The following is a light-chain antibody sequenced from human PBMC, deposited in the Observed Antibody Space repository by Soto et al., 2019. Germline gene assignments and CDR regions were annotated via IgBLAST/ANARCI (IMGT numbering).Light chain of an antibody. CDR2: GAS. CDR1: QRVSSSY. J-gene: IGKJ1*01. V-gene: IGKV3D-7*01. Sequence: EIVMTQSPVTLSLSPGERATLSCRASQRVSSSYLSWYQQKPGQAPRLLIYGASTRATGIPARFSGSGSGTDFTLTISSLQPEYFAVYYCQQDYNLLTFGQGTKVEIK. CDR3: QQDYNLLT.